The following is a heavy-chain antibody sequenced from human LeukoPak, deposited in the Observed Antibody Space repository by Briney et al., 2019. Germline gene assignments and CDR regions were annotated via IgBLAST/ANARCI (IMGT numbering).Heavy chain of an antibody. D-gene: IGHD3-3*01. CDR2: MSGRGGST. CDR1: GFTFTNYD. V-gene: IGHV3-43*02. J-gene: IGHJ6*03. Sequence: GGSLRLSCAASGFTFTNYDVSWVRQAPGKGLEWVSAMSGRGGSTYYADSVKGRFTISRDDSKNSLYLQMNSLRTEDTALYYCAKDGYTYYDFWSGISYYMDVWGKGTTVTVSS. CDR3: AKDGYTYYDFWSGISYYMDV.